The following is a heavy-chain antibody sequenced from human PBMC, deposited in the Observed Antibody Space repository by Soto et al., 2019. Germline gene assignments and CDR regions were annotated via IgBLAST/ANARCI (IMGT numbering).Heavy chain of an antibody. CDR1: GGSISSYY. CDR2: IYYSGST. D-gene: IGHD3-22*01. Sequence: SETLSLTCTVSGGSISSYYWSWIRQPPGKGLEWIGYIYYSGSTNYNPSLKSRVTISVDTSKNQFSLKLSSVTAADTAVYYCASYAPNYYDSSGSRGYFDYWGQGTLLTVS. J-gene: IGHJ4*02. V-gene: IGHV4-59*01. CDR3: ASYAPNYYDSSGSRGYFDY.